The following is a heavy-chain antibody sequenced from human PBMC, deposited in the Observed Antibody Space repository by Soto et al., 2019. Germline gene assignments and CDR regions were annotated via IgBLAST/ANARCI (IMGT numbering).Heavy chain of an antibody. CDR1: GFTFSSYA. J-gene: IGHJ4*02. V-gene: IGHV3-30-3*01. CDR3: ARLGVTVTTFLDY. Sequence: ASVGGVVQPGRSLRLSCAASGFTFSSYAMHWVRQAPGKGLEWVAVISYDGSNKYYADSVKGRFTISRDNSKNTLYLQMNSLRAEDTAVYYCARLGVTVTTFLDYWGQGTLVTVSS. CDR2: ISYDGSNK. D-gene: IGHD4-17*01.